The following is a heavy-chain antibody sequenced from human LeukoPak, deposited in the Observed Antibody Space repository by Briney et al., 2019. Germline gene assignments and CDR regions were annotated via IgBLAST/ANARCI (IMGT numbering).Heavy chain of an antibody. CDR1: GFTLSNSW. D-gene: IGHD7-27*01. J-gene: IGHJ4*02. Sequence: GGSLRHSCADPGFTLSNSWMLWVRHAPGRGLRNVSEINIDGKRINNVDSVKGRFTFSSDGAKNTLFFQMNSLRDDDTAMYCCARGGLAGGFDYCGQGNLVTVSS. CDR3: ARGGLAGGFDY. CDR2: INIDGKRI. V-gene: IGHV3-74*01.